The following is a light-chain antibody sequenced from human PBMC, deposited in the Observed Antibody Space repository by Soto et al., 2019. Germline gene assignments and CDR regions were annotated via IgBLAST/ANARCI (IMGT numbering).Light chain of an antibody. Sequence: EIVLTPFPATLALSPGGRATPSRRASQSVSSYLAWYQQKPGQAPRLLIYDASNRATGIPARFSGSGSGTDFTLTISSLEPEDFAVYYCQQRSNWPPGFTFGQGTRLEIK. CDR1: QSVSSY. CDR2: DAS. V-gene: IGKV3-11*01. CDR3: QQRSNWPPGFT. J-gene: IGKJ5*01.